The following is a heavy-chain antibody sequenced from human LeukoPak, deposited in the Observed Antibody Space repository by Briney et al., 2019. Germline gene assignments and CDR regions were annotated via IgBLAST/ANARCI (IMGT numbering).Heavy chain of an antibody. J-gene: IGHJ4*02. D-gene: IGHD3-3*01. CDR3: ARLPYYDFWSGYYRGYYFDY. CDR1: GYSFTSYW. V-gene: IGHV5-51*01. CDR2: IYPGDSDT. Sequence: GESLKISCKGSGYSFTSYWIGWVRQMPGKGLEWMGIIYPGDSDTRYSPSFQGQVTISADKSISTAYLQWSSLKASDTAMYYCARLPYYDFWSGYYRGYYFDYWGQGTLVTVSS.